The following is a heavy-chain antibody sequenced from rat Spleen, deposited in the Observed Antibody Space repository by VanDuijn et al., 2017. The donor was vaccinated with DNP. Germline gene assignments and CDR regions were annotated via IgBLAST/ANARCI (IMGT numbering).Heavy chain of an antibody. CDR1: GYSITSDY. V-gene: IGHV3-1*01. CDR3: ARHGRVTTVATYWYFDF. Sequence: EVHLQESGPGLVKPSQSLSLTCSVTGYSITSDYWGWIRKFPGNKMEWIGHISYSGRTTYNPSLKSRISITRDTSKNQFFLQLNSVSTEDTATYYCARHGRVTTVATYWYFDFWGPGTMVTVSS. CDR2: ISYSGRT. J-gene: IGHJ1*01. D-gene: IGHD1-3*01.